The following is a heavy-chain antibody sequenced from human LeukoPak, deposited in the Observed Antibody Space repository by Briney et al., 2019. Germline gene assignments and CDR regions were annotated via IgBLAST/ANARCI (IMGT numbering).Heavy chain of an antibody. CDR2: IYHSGST. Sequence: PSETLSLTCAVSGGSISSGGYSWSWIRQPPGKGLEWIGYIYHSGSTYYNPSLKSRVTISVDGSKNQFSLKLSSVTAADTAVYYCARGRHYYGSGSYYADQIFDYWGQGTLVTVSS. CDR1: GGSISSGGYS. V-gene: IGHV4-30-2*01. D-gene: IGHD3-10*01. CDR3: ARGRHYYGSGSYYADQIFDY. J-gene: IGHJ4*02.